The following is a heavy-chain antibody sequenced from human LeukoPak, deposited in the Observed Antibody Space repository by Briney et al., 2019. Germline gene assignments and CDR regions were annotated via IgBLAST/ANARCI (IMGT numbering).Heavy chain of an antibody. CDR3: ARHGGSSSGWYVSYYFDY. V-gene: IGHV4-34*01. D-gene: IGHD6-19*01. Sequence: PSETLSLTCAVYGGSFSGYYWSWIRQPPGKGLEWIGEINHSGSTNYNPSLKSRVTISVDTSKNQFSLKLSSVTAADTAVYYCARHGGSSSGWYVSYYFDYWGQGTLVTVSS. CDR1: GGSFSGYY. CDR2: INHSGST. J-gene: IGHJ4*02.